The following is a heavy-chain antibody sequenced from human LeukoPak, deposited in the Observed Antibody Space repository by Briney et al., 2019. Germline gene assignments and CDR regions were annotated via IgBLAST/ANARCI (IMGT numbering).Heavy chain of an antibody. J-gene: IGHJ4*02. V-gene: IGHV4-59*01. CDR3: ARAPYYYDSSGYFSFDY. CDR2: IYGSGST. D-gene: IGHD3-22*01. CDR1: GGSISSYY. Sequence: SETLSLTCTVSGGSISSYYWSWIRQPPGKGLEWIGHIYGSGSTNYNPSLKSRVTLSVDTSKNQFSLKLSSVTAADTAVYYCARAPYYYDSSGYFSFDYWGQGTLVTVSS.